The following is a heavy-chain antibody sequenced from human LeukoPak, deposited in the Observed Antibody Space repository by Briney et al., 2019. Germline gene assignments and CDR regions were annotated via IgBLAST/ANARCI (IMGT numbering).Heavy chain of an antibody. Sequence: SGPTLVNPTQTLTLTCTFSGFSLSTSGVGVGWIRQPPGKALEWLAIIYWDDDKRYSPSLKTSLTITKDTSKNQVVLTMTNMDPVDTATYSCAHSHREGHRGVNLYFFDYWGQGTLVTVSS. CDR1: GFSLSTSGVG. CDR2: IYWDDDK. J-gene: IGHJ4*02. V-gene: IGHV2-5*02. D-gene: IGHD3-10*01. CDR3: AHSHREGHRGVNLYFFDY.